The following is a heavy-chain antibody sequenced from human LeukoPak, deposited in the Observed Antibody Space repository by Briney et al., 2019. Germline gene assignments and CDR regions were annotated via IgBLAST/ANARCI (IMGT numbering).Heavy chain of an antibody. Sequence: GGSLRLSCAASGFTFSSYSMNWVRQAPGKGLEWVAVISYDGSNKYYADSVKGRFTISRDNSKNTLYLQMNSLRAEDTAVYYCAREEWFGDYRRYYFDYWGQGTLVTVSS. CDR3: AREEWFGDYRRYYFDY. CDR2: ISYDGSNK. J-gene: IGHJ4*02. CDR1: GFTFSSYS. V-gene: IGHV3-30*03. D-gene: IGHD3-10*01.